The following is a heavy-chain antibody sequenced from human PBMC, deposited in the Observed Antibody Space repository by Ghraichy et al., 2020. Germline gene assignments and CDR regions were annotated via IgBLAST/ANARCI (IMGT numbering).Heavy chain of an antibody. CDR1: GGSISSYY. V-gene: IGHV4-4*07. J-gene: IGHJ6*02. CDR2: IYTSGST. Sequence: SQTLSLTCTVSGGSISSYYWSWIRQPAGKGLEWIGRIYTSGSTNYNPSLKSRVTMSVDTSKNQFSLKLSSVTAADTAVYYCARDLNPSECTYYDFWSGYAHYYYYGMDVWGQGTTVNVSS. D-gene: IGHD3-3*01. CDR3: ARDLNPSECTYYDFWSGYAHYYYYGMDV.